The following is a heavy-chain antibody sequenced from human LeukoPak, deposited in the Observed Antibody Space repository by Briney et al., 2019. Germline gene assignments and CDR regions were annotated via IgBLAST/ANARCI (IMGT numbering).Heavy chain of an antibody. CDR3: AREYRPKMVRGVIVDP. CDR2: INTNTGNP. Sequence: ASVKVSCKASGYTFTSYAMNWVRQAPGQGLEWMGWINTNTGNPTCAQGFTGRFVFSLDTSVSTAYLQISSLKAEDTAVYYCAREYRPKMVRGVIVDPWGQGTLVTVSS. CDR1: GYTFTSYA. V-gene: IGHV7-4-1*02. D-gene: IGHD3-10*01. J-gene: IGHJ5*02.